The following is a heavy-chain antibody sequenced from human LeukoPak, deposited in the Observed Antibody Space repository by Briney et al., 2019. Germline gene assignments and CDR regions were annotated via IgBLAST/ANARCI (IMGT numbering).Heavy chain of an antibody. V-gene: IGHV1-2*02. J-gene: IGHJ4*02. D-gene: IGHD3-10*01. CDR2: INPNTGDT. Sequence: ASVKLSCKASGYTFTGYYMHWVRKPPGQVLECMGWINPNTGDTNYGRKFQGRVTMTRDTSINTAYMELRSLRSDDTAVDYCARSRRVGNGEYPDYWGQGTLVTVSS. CDR1: GYTFTGYY. CDR3: ARSRRVGNGEYPDY.